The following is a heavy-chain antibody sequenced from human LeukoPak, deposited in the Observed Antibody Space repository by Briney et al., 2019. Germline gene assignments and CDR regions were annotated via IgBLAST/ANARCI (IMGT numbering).Heavy chain of an antibody. CDR3: AHYYDSRGVGAFDI. Sequence: SETLSLTCTVSGGSISSYYWSWIRQPGGKGLEWIGRIYTSGSTNYNPSLKSRVTMSVDTSKNQFSLKLSSVTAADTAAYYCAHYYDSRGVGAFDIWGRGTMVTVSS. V-gene: IGHV4-4*07. CDR2: IYTSGST. D-gene: IGHD3-22*01. CDR1: GGSISSYY. J-gene: IGHJ3*02.